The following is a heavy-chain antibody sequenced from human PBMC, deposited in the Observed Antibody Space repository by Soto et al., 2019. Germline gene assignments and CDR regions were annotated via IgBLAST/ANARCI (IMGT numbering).Heavy chain of an antibody. J-gene: IGHJ4*02. CDR3: ARGQIDDCSGGSCYEHDY. V-gene: IGHV4-34*01. CDR1: GGSFIGYY. D-gene: IGHD2-15*01. Sequence: PSETLSLTCAVYGGSFIGYYWSWILQPPWKGLEWIGEINHSGSTNYNPSLKSRVTISVDTSKNQFSLKLSSVTAADTAVYYCARGQIDDCSGGSCYEHDYWGQGTLVTVSS. CDR2: INHSGST.